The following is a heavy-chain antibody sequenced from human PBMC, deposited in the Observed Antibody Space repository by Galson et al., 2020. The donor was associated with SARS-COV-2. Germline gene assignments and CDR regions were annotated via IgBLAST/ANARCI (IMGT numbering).Heavy chain of an antibody. Sequence: SETLSLTCTVSGGSISSSSYYWGWIRQPPGKGLEWIGSIYYSGSTYYNPSLKSRVTISVDTSKNQFSLKLSSVTAADTAVYYCARDSYSSSSEVDYWGQGTLVTVSS. D-gene: IGHD6-6*01. J-gene: IGHJ4*02. CDR1: GGSISSSSYY. CDR3: ARDSYSSSSEVDY. CDR2: IYYSGST. V-gene: IGHV4-39*07.